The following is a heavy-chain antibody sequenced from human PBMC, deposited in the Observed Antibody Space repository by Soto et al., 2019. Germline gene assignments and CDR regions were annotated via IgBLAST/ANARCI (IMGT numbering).Heavy chain of an antibody. D-gene: IGHD3-10*01. V-gene: IGHV4-34*01. Sequence: SETLSLTCAVYGGSFSGYYWSWIRQPPGKGLEWIGEINHSGSTNYNPSLKSRVTISVDTSKNQFSLKLSSVTAADTAVYYCARVVWFVGVYPHANWFDPWGQGTLITVSS. CDR1: GGSFSGYY. J-gene: IGHJ5*02. CDR2: INHSGST. CDR3: ARVVWFVGVYPHANWFDP.